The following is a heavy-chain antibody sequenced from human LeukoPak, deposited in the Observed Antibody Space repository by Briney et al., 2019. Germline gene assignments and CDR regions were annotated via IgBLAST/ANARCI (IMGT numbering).Heavy chain of an antibody. CDR1: GGSISSYY. V-gene: IGHV4-59*01. J-gene: IGHJ3*02. D-gene: IGHD6-19*01. CDR3: ARSHSSGWLAFDI. Sequence: SETLSLTCTVSGGSISSYYWSWIRQPPGKGLEWIGYIYYSGSTNYNPSLKSRVTISVDTSKNQFSLKLSSVTAADTAVYYCARSHSSGWLAFDIWGQGTMVAVSS. CDR2: IYYSGST.